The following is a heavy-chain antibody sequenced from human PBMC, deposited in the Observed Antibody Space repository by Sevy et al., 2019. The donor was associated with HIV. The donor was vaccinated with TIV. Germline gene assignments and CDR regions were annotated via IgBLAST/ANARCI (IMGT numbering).Heavy chain of an antibody. Sequence: SGPTLVKPTQTLTLTCTFSGFSLSTSGVGVGWIRQPPGNALEWLALIYWNDDKRYSPSLKSRLTITKDTSKNQVVLTMTNMDPVDAATYYCAHMNDYSNYGSFDPWGQGTLVTVSS. CDR1: GFSLSTSGVG. CDR2: IYWNDDK. J-gene: IGHJ5*02. CDR3: AHMNDYSNYGSFDP. V-gene: IGHV2-5*01. D-gene: IGHD4-4*01.